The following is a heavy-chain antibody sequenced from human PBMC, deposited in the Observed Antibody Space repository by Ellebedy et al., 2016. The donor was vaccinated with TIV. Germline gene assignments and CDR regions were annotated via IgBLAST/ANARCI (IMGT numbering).Heavy chain of an antibody. CDR3: AREQNIESYRTSDY. D-gene: IGHD2/OR15-2a*01. CDR2: IPRDSDAM. J-gene: IGHJ4*02. CDR1: GFTFSSFS. Sequence: PGGSLRLSCSASGFTFSSFSMNWVRQAPGKGLEWVSYIPRDSDAMSYADSVKGRFTISRYNSKNTLYLQLNSLRVEDTAIYYCAREQNIESYRTSDYWGQGTLVTVSS. V-gene: IGHV3-48*01.